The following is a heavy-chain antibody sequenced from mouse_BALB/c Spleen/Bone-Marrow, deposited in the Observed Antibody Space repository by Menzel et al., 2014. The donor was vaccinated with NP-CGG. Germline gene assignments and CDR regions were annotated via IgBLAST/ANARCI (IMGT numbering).Heavy chain of an antibody. J-gene: IGHJ2*01. V-gene: IGHV7-3*02. D-gene: IGHD4-1*01. CDR2: IRNKANGYTT. CDR3: ARLGRGYFDY. Sequence: EVQLQESGGGLVQPGGSLRLSCATSGFTFTDYYMNWVRQPPGKALEWLGFIRNKANGYTTEYSASVKGRFTISRDNSQSILYLQMNILRAEDSATYYCARLGRGYFDYWGQGITLTVSS. CDR1: GFTFTDYY.